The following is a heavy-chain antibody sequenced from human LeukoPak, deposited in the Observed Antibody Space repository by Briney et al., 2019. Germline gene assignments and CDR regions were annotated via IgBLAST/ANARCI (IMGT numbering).Heavy chain of an antibody. V-gene: IGHV4-59*01. CDR1: GGSINSYY. CDR2: IFYSGNT. Sequence: PSETLSLTCTVSGGSINSYYWCWIRQPPGKGLEWIGYIFYSGNTNYNPSLKSRVTISVDTSKNQFSLKLSSVIAADTAVYYCARGRLVVPAAQYYYYGMDVWGQGTTVTVSS. CDR3: ARGRLVVPAAQYYYYGMDV. D-gene: IGHD2-2*01. J-gene: IGHJ6*02.